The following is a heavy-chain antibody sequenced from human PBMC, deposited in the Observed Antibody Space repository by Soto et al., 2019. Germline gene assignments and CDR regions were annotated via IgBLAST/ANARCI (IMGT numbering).Heavy chain of an antibody. CDR2: ISGSGGST. J-gene: IGHJ4*02. Sequence: EVQLLESGGGLVQPGGSLRLSCAANRFTFSNCASRWVRQAPGKGLEWVSGISGSGGSTYYADSVKGRFTISRDSSKNTLYLQMNSLIAEDTAVYYCAKEGTPPAPDWGQGTLVTVSS. D-gene: IGHD1-1*01. V-gene: IGHV3-23*01. CDR3: AKEGTPPAPD. CDR1: RFTFSNCA.